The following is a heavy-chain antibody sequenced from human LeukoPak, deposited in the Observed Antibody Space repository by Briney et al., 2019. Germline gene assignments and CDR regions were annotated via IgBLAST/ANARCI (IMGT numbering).Heavy chain of an antibody. Sequence: SETLSLTCTVSGGSISSYYWSWIRQPPGKGLEWIGYIYYSGSTNYNPSLKSRVTISVDTSKNQFSLKLSSVTAADTAVYYCASSPFGVVNNWFDPWGQGTLVTVSS. V-gene: IGHV4-59*01. D-gene: IGHD3-3*01. CDR3: ASSPFGVVNNWFDP. CDR1: GGSISSYY. J-gene: IGHJ5*02. CDR2: IYYSGST.